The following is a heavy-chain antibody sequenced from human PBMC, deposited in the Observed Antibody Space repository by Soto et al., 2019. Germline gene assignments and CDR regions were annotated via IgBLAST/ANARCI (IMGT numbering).Heavy chain of an antibody. CDR1: GFSFSNYG. CDR2: IAYDGSNT. J-gene: IGHJ5*02. V-gene: IGHV3-30*18. Sequence: QVQLVESGGGVIQPGRSLRLSCAASGFSFSNYGMHWVRQAPGRGLGWLAVIAYDGSNTYYADSVKGRFTVSRDNSKNTLYLQINGLRPDDTAVYYCAKAGEDGGHSGPLGSWGQGTLATVSS. D-gene: IGHD2-21*02. CDR3: AKAGEDGGHSGPLGS.